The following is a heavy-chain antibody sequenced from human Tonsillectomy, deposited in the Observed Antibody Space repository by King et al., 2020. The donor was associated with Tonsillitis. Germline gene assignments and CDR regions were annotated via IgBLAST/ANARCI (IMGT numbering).Heavy chain of an antibody. CDR2: IYPGDSDT. CDR3: VRQGASRGVIDS. V-gene: IGHV5-51*01. Sequence: DVQLVESGAEVKKPGETLRISCTGSGFIFTTFWIAWVRHMPGKGLDWMGIIYPGDSDTRYSPSFQGRITISADKSITTAYLQWSSLKASDTAMYYCVRQGASRGVIDSWGQGTLVTVSS. J-gene: IGHJ4*02. D-gene: IGHD2-2*01. CDR1: GFIFTTFW.